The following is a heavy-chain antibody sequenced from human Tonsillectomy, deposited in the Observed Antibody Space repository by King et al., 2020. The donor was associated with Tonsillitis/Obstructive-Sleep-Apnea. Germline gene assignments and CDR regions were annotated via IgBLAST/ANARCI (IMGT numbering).Heavy chain of an antibody. D-gene: IGHD2-8*01. CDR2: INHCGST. V-gene: IGHV4-34*01. Sequence: VQLQQWGAGLLKPSETLSLTCAVYGGSFSGYYWSWIRQPPGKGLEWIGEINHCGSTKYNPSLKSRVTISVDTSKNQFSLKLNSVTAADTAVYYCARDAVLTAATHSWFMDVWGKGTTVTVSS. CDR3: ARDAVLTAATHSWFMDV. CDR1: GGSFSGYY. J-gene: IGHJ6*03.